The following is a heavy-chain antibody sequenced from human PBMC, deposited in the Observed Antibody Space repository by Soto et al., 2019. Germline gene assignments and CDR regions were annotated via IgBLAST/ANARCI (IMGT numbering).Heavy chain of an antibody. V-gene: IGHV3-43*01. CDR2: ITWDGSST. D-gene: IGHD2-21*01. Sequence: EVQLVESGGVVVQPGGSLRLSCAATGFAFDDYIMHWVRQAPGKGLEWVSLITWDGSSTHYADSVKGRFTISRDNSENSLYLKMNSLIPEDTALYYCANGEGEDAYFEYFQHWGQGTLVTVSS. CDR1: GFAFDDYI. J-gene: IGHJ1*01. CDR3: ANGEGEDAYFEYFQH.